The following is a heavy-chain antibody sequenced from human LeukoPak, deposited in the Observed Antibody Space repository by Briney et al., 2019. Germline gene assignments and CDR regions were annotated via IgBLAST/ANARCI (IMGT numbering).Heavy chain of an antibody. Sequence: SETLSLTCAVYGGSFSGYYWSWIRQPPGKGLEWIGEINHSGSTNYNPSLKSRVTISVDTSKNQFSLKLSSVTAADTAVYYCARVWIVATSMGLPKTSYYFDYWGQGTLVTVSS. V-gene: IGHV4-34*01. CDR3: ARVWIVATSMGLPKTSYYFDY. CDR1: GGSFSGYY. D-gene: IGHD5-12*01. CDR2: INHSGST. J-gene: IGHJ4*02.